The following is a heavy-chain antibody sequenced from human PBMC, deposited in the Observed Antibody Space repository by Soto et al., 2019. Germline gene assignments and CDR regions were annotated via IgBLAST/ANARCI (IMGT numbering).Heavy chain of an antibody. V-gene: IGHV4-59*01. Sequence: SDTLSLTCTVSGGSIRSYYWSWIRQPPGQGLEWIGYIYYTGSTNYNPSLKSRVTISVDTSKNQFSLKLSSVTAADTAVYYCARDSASSGSSDYWGQGTLVTVSS. CDR1: GGSIRSYY. CDR2: IYYTGST. CDR3: ARDSASSGSSDY. D-gene: IGHD1-26*01. J-gene: IGHJ4*02.